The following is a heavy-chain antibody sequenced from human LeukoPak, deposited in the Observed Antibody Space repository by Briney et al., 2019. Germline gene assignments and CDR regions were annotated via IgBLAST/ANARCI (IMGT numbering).Heavy chain of an antibody. CDR1: GFTFSSYA. CDR3: ARIWNRAYYFDY. D-gene: IGHD1-1*01. J-gene: IGHJ4*02. CDR2: ISYDGSDK. Sequence: GGSLRLSCAASGFTFSSYAMSWVRQAPGKGLEWVAVISYDGSDKYYADSVKGRFTISRDNSKNTVYLQVNSLRAEDTAVYYCARIWNRAYYFDYWGQGTLVTVSS. V-gene: IGHV3-30-3*01.